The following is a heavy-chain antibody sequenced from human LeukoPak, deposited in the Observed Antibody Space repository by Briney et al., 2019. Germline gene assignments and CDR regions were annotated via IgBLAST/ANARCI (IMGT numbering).Heavy chain of an antibody. CDR1: GDSISNYY. CDR3: ARGGDSLRFLEDAFDI. V-gene: IGHV4-59*01. D-gene: IGHD3-3*01. J-gene: IGHJ3*02. CDR2: IYSSGGT. Sequence: PSETLSPTCSVSGDSISNYYWSWIRQSPGKGLEWIGYIYSSGGTHYNPSLKSRVTMSVDTSKSQFSLKVRSVTAADTAVYYCARGGDSLRFLEDAFDIWGQGTKVTVSS.